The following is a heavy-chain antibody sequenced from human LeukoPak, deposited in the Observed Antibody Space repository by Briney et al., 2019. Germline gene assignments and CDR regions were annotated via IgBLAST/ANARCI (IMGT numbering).Heavy chain of an antibody. V-gene: IGHV3-23*01. J-gene: IGHJ4*02. CDR3: AKDRVGAILYFDY. D-gene: IGHD1-26*01. CDR1: GFTFSSYW. CDR2: ISGSGDTT. Sequence: GGSLRLSCAASGFTFSSYWMSWVRQAPGKGLEWVAAISGSGDTTYYADSLKGRFTISRDNSKNTLYLQMNSLRAEDTALYYCAKDRVGAILYFDYWGQGTLVTVSS.